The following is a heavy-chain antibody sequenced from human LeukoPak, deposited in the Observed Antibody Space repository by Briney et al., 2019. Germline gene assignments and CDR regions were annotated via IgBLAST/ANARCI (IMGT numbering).Heavy chain of an antibody. CDR2: IYYSGST. D-gene: IGHD2-15*01. CDR3: ARVPKDIVVVVAAYNFDY. V-gene: IGHV4-39*07. J-gene: IGHJ4*02. CDR1: GGSISSSSYY. Sequence: KPSETLSLTCTVSGGSISSSSYYWGWIRQPPGKGLKWIGSIYYSGSTYYNPSLKSRVTISVDTSKNQFSLKPSSVTAADTAVYYCARVPKDIVVVVAAYNFDYWGQGTLVTVSS.